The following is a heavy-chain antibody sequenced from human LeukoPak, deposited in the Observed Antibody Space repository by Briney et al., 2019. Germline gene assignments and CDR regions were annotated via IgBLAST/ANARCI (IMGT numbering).Heavy chain of an antibody. CDR3: ARDVSGSYYDGSDY. D-gene: IGHD1-26*01. Sequence: SETLSLTCTVSGDSISGFYWSWIRQPPGKGLEWIGYVYYSGTTNYNPSLKSRVTISVDLSKNQFSLKLSSVTAADTAVYYCARDVSGSYYDGSDYWGQGTPVTVSS. J-gene: IGHJ4*02. CDR2: VYYSGTT. V-gene: IGHV4-59*01. CDR1: GDSISGFY.